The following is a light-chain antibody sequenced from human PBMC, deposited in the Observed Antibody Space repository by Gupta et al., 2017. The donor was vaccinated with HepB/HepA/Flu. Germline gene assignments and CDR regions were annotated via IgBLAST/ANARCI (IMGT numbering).Light chain of an antibody. J-gene: IGKJ5*01. V-gene: IGKV1-39*01. CDR1: QGISSY. CDR2: AAS. CDR3: QQSDSTPPIT. Sequence: DIQMTQSPSSLSASVGDRVTITCRASQGISSYLNWYQQKPGKAPKLLIYAASSLQSGVPSRFSGSGSGTDFTLTISSLQPEDFATYYCQQSDSTPPITFGQGTRLEIK.